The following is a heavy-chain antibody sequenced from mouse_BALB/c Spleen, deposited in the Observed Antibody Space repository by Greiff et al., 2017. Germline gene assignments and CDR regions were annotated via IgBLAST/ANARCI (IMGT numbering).Heavy chain of an antibody. D-gene: IGHD3-1*01. CDR1: GFTFSDYY. J-gene: IGHJ3*01. V-gene: IGHV5-4*02. CDR3: ARDGTARATTPFAY. CDR2: ISDGGSYT. Sequence: EVKLQESGGGLVKPGGSLKLSCAASGFTFSDYYMYWVRQTPEKRLEWVATISDGGSYTYYPDSVKGRFTISRDNAKNNLYLQMSSLKSEDTAMYYCARDGTARATTPFAYWGQGTLVTVSA.